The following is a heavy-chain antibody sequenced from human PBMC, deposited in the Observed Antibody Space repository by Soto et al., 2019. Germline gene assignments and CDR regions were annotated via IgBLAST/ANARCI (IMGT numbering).Heavy chain of an antibody. CDR2: ISAYNGNT. CDR1: GYTFTNFG. D-gene: IGHD3-16*01. Sequence: QVQLVQSGAEVKKPGASVKVSCKASGYTFTNFGISWVRQAPGQGLDWMGWISAYNGNTNYAQKFQGRVTMTTDTSTSADYMEVRSLRLDDTAVYFCARGGKPIDYWGQGTLVTVS. CDR3: ARGGKPIDY. J-gene: IGHJ4*02. V-gene: IGHV1-18*01.